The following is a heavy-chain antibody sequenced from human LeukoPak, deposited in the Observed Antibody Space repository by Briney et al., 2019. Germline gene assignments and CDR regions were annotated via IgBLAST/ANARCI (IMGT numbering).Heavy chain of an antibody. J-gene: IGHJ4*02. CDR2: ISGSGGST. Sequence: GGSLRLSCAASGFTFSSYAVSWVRQAPGKGLEWVSAISGSGGSTYYADSVKGRFTISRDNSKNTLYLQMNSLRAEDTAVYYCANQRGYYDSSGYYYWGQGTLVTVSS. CDR3: ANQRGYYDSSGYYY. CDR1: GFTFSSYA. D-gene: IGHD3-22*01. V-gene: IGHV3-23*01.